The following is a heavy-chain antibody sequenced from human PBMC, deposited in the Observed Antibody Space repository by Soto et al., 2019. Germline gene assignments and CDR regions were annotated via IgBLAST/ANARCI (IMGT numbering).Heavy chain of an antibody. Sequence: GGSLRLSCAASGFTFSSYGMHWVRQAPGKGLEWVAVISYDGSNKYYADSVKGRFTISRDNSKNTLYLQMNSLRAEDTAVYYCAKGGFQGPTYYYDSSGPVYWGQGTLVTVSS. CDR2: ISYDGSNK. CDR3: AKGGFQGPTYYYDSSGPVY. V-gene: IGHV3-30*18. D-gene: IGHD3-22*01. CDR1: GFTFSSYG. J-gene: IGHJ4*02.